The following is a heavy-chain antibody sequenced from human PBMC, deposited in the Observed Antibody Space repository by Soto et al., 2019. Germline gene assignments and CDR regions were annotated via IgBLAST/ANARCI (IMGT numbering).Heavy chain of an antibody. J-gene: IGHJ3*02. Sequence: PSETLSLTCTVSGGSISSSSYYWGWIRQPPGKGLEWIGSIYYSGSTYYNPSLKSRVTISVDTSKNQFSLKLSSVTAADTAVYYCARQNSGYTVAFDIWGQGTMVTVSS. V-gene: IGHV4-39*01. CDR2: IYYSGST. D-gene: IGHD5-12*01. CDR3: ARQNSGYTVAFDI. CDR1: GGSISSSSYY.